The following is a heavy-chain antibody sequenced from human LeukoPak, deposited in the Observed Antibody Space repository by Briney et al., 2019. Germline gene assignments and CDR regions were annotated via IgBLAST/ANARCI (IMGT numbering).Heavy chain of an antibody. CDR3: ARLKYTSSWHYFFED. Sequence: GGSLRLSCAASGFTFSDDYMSWIRQAPGKGLEWVSYISSSGSSIYYGDSVKGRFTISRDNAKNSLYLHMNSLRADDTAMYYCARLKYTSSWHYFFEDWGQGTLVTVSS. D-gene: IGHD6-13*01. CDR1: GFTFSDDY. J-gene: IGHJ4*02. CDR2: ISSSGSSI. V-gene: IGHV3-11*04.